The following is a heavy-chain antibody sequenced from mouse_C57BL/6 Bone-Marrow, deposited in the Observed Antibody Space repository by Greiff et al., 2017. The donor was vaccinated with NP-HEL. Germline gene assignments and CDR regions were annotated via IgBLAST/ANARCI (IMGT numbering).Heavy chain of an antibody. D-gene: IGHD1-1*01. V-gene: IGHV1-47*01. CDR3: ARSYYGSGPYFDD. CDR1: GYTFTTYP. CDR2: FHPYNDDT. J-gene: IGHJ1*03. Sequence: QVQLKESGAELVKPGASVKMSCKASGYTFTTYPIEWMKQNHGKSLEWIGNFHPYNDDTKYNEKFKGKATLTVEKSSSTVYLELSRLTSDDSAVYYCARSYYGSGPYFDDWGTGTTVTVSS.